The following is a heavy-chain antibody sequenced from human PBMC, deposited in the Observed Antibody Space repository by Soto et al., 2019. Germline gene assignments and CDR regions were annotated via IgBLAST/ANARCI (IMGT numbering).Heavy chain of an antibody. CDR1: GYTFTSYD. CDR2: MNPNSGNT. J-gene: IGHJ3*02. D-gene: IGHD3-9*01. CDR3: ARESGINFVWSESAFDI. Sequence: QVQLVQSGAEVKKPGASVKVSCKASGYTFTSYDINWVRQATGQGLEWMGWMNPNSGNTGYAQKFQGRVTMTRNTPISTAYMELCSLRSEDTAVYYCARESGINFVWSESAFDIWGAGTKVTVSS. V-gene: IGHV1-8*01.